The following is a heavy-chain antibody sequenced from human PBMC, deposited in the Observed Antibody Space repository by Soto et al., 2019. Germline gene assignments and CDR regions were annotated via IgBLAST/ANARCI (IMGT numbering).Heavy chain of an antibody. V-gene: IGHV1-3*01. Sequence: ASVKVSCKASGYSFTSYAMHWVRQAPGQRLEWMGWINAGNGNTKYSQRFQGRVAITRDTSASTAYMELSSLRSEDTAVYYCARDVGYGLIDYWGQGTLVTVSS. J-gene: IGHJ4*02. CDR2: INAGNGNT. D-gene: IGHD5-18*01. CDR3: ARDVGYGLIDY. CDR1: GYSFTSYA.